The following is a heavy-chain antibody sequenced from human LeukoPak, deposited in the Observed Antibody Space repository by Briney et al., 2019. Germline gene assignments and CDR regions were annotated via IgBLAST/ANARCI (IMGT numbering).Heavy chain of an antibody. D-gene: IGHD3-16*02. CDR2: INPSGGTT. CDR3: ARIQRGVVNAFDI. CDR1: GYTFTNYY. Sequence: GASVKVSCKASGYTFTNYYMHWVRQAPGQGLEWMGLINPSGGTTSYAQKFQGRVTMTRETSTSTVYMELSSPRSEDTAVYFCARIQRGVVNAFDIWGQGTMVTVSS. J-gene: IGHJ3*02. V-gene: IGHV1-46*01.